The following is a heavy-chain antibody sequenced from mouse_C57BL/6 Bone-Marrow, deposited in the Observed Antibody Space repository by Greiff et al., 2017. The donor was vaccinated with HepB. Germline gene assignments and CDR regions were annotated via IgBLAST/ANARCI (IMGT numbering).Heavy chain of an antibody. D-gene: IGHD2-10*01. Sequence: VKLMESGPGLVAPSQSLSITCTVSGFSLTSYAISWVRQPPGKGLEWLGVIWTGGGTNYNSALKSRLSISKDNSKSQVFLKMNSLQTDDTARYYCARESYYGIFYAMDYWGQGTSVTVSS. V-gene: IGHV2-9-1*01. J-gene: IGHJ4*01. CDR3: ARESYYGIFYAMDY. CDR1: GFSLTSYA. CDR2: IWTGGGT.